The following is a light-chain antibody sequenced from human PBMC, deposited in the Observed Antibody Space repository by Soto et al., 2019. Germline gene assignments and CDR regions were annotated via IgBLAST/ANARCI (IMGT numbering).Light chain of an antibody. CDR2: GAS. V-gene: IGKV3-15*01. CDR1: RYISSN. CDR3: QQYSTWPPYT. J-gene: IGKJ2*01. Sequence: EMVMTQSPATLSVSPGERATLSCRASRYISSNLAWYQQKPGQAPRLLIYGASTRATGIAARFSGSGSGTEFTLTISSLQSEDFAVYYCQQYSTWPPYTFGQGTKLEIK.